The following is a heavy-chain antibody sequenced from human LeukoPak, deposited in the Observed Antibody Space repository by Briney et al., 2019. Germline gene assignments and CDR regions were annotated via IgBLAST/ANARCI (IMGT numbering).Heavy chain of an antibody. CDR2: INHSGST. D-gene: IGHD1-26*01. Sequence: SETLSLTCAVYGGSFSGYYWSWIRQPPGKGLEWIGEINHSGSTNYNPSLKSRVTISVDTSKNQFSLKLSSVTAADTAVYYCARLPLGSYYFDYWGQGTLVTVSS. V-gene: IGHV4-34*01. CDR3: ARLPLGSYYFDY. CDR1: GGSFSGYY. J-gene: IGHJ4*02.